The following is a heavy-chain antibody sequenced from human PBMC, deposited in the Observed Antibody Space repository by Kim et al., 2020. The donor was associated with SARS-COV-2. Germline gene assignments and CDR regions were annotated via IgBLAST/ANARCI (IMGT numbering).Heavy chain of an antibody. Sequence: GGSLRLSCAASGFTFSSYGMHWVRQAPGKGLEWVAVISYDGSNKYYADSVKGRFTISRDNSKNTLYLQMNSLRAEDTAVYYCAKESCCSGGSCYLPYCYCYGMGVGGQGTRVSV. D-gene: IGHD2-15*01. J-gene: IGHJ6*02. CDR2: ISYDGSNK. CDR1: GFTFSSYG. V-gene: IGHV3-30*18. CDR3: AKESCCSGGSCYLPYCYCYGMGV.